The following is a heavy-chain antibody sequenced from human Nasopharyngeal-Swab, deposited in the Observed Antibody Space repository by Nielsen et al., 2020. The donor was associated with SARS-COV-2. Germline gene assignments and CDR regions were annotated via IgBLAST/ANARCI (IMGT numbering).Heavy chain of an antibody. V-gene: IGHV1-24*01. CDR2: FDPEDGET. CDR1: GYTLTELS. Sequence: ASVKVSCKVSGYTLTELSMHWVRQAPGKGLEWMGGFDPEDGETICAQKFQGRVTMTEDTSTDTAYMELSSLRSEDTAVYYCARSGITIFGVVIGGRGERSVMDVWGQGTTVTVSS. D-gene: IGHD3-3*01. CDR3: ARSGITIFGVVIGGRGERSVMDV. J-gene: IGHJ6*02.